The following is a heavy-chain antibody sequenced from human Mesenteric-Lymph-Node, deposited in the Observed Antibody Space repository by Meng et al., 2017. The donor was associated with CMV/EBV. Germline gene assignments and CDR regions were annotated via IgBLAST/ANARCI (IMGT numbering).Heavy chain of an antibody. CDR3: ARDNRYDYIYFDY. J-gene: IGHJ4*02. Sequence: KACGYTFTEYGLSWVRQAPGQGLEWMGWVNPYNGNTNYALKFRGRVTMTTDTSTRTAYLELRSLKSDDTAVYYCARDNRYDYIYFDYWGQGTLVTVSS. D-gene: IGHD4-11*01. CDR2: VNPYNGNT. V-gene: IGHV1-18*04. CDR1: GYTFTEYG.